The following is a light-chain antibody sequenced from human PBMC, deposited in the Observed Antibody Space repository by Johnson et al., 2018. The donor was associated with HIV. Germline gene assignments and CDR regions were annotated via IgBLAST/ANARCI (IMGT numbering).Light chain of an antibody. CDR3: ATWDSYLTAGV. Sequence: QPVLTQPPSVSAAPGQKVTISCSGSSSNIGNNFVSWYQQLPGTAPKLLIYANNTRPSGIADRFSGSKSGTSATLGITGLQTGDEADYYCATWDSYLTAGVFGSGTKVTVL. CDR1: SSNIGNNF. J-gene: IGLJ1*01. V-gene: IGLV1-51*02. CDR2: ANN.